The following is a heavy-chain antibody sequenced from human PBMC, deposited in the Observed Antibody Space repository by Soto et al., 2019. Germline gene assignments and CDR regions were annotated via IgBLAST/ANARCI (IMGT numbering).Heavy chain of an antibody. CDR3: AAGPGITIFGVVITNGMDV. D-gene: IGHD3-3*01. CDR1: GFTFTSSA. V-gene: IGHV1-58*01. J-gene: IGHJ6*02. CDR2: IVVGSGNT. Sequence: QMQLVQSGPEVKKPGTSVKVSCKASGFTFTSSAVQWVRQARGQRLEWIGWIVVGSGNTNYAQKFQERVTITRDMSTSTAYMELSSLRSEDTAVYYCAAGPGITIFGVVITNGMDVWGQGTTVTVSS.